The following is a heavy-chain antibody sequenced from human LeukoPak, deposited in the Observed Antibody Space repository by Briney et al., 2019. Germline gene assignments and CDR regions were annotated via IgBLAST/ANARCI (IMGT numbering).Heavy chain of an antibody. CDR3: AKGPQRPLVVVAAMG. CDR1: GFTFSSYA. CDR2: ISYDGSSK. Sequence: RPGGSLRLSCAASGFTFSSYAMHWVRQAPGKGLEWVAIISYDGSSKYYADSVKGRFTISRDNSKNTLYLQMDSLRAEDTAVYYCAKGPQRPLVVVAAMGWGQGTLVTVSS. V-gene: IGHV3-30-3*01. D-gene: IGHD2-15*01. J-gene: IGHJ4*02.